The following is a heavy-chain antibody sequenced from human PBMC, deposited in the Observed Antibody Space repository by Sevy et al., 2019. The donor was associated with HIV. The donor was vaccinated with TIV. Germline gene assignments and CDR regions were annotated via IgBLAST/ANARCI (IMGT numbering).Heavy chain of an antibody. CDR2: ISSSSSTI. V-gene: IGHV3-48*01. CDR1: GFTFSSYS. J-gene: IGHJ6*03. Sequence: GGSLRLSCAASGFTFSSYSMNWVRQAPGKGLEWVSYISSSSSTIYYADSVKGRFTISRDNAKNSLYLQMNSLRAEDTAVYYCARANSNFPSAYYYYYMDVWGKGTTVTVSS. CDR3: ARANSNFPSAYYYYYMDV. D-gene: IGHD4-4*01.